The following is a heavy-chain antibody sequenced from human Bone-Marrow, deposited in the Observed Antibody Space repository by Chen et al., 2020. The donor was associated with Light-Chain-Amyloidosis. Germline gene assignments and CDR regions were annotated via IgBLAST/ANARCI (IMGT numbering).Heavy chain of an antibody. CDR2: ISGGGERT. J-gene: IGHJ3*01. D-gene: IGHD2-21*02. CDR1: GLSFNPYG. CDR3: AQDFTSGVTAFDAPFDV. V-gene: IGHV3-23*01. Sequence: VQLLESGGGLVQPGGSLRLSCEASGLSFNPYGGSWVRRAPGKGLEWVSGISGGGERTFYAVSVKGRLTVSLDCSKNTLNPQMTSLRVDDTAVYYCAQDFTSGVTAFDAPFDVWAQGTMVTVSP.